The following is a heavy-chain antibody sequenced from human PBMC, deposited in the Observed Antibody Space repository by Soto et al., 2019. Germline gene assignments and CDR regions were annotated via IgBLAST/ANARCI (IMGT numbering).Heavy chain of an antibody. J-gene: IGHJ4*02. D-gene: IGHD3-3*01. CDR3: ARDDRSVSGVVTLDH. Sequence: GASVKVSCKATGYSFKNYAVHWVRQAPGQRLGWMGFTNEGSGNTRFSQKFQGRISITRDTSASTVYLDLSSLTSEDTAIYYCARDDRSVSGVVTLDHWGPGTLVTVSS. CDR2: TNEGSGNT. CDR1: GYSFKNYA. V-gene: IGHV1-3*01.